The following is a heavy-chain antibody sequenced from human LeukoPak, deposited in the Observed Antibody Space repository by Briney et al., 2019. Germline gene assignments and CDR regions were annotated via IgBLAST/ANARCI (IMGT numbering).Heavy chain of an antibody. D-gene: IGHD3-10*01. CDR2: IYYSGST. V-gene: IGHV4-59*01. CDR3: ARDQSLWFGELSGFDP. Sequence: SETLSLTCTVSGGSISSYYWSWIRQPPGKGLEWIGYIYYSGSTNYNPSLKSRVTISVDTSKNQFSLKLSSVTAADTAVYYYARDQSLWFGELSGFDPWGQGTLVTVSS. CDR1: GGSISSYY. J-gene: IGHJ5*02.